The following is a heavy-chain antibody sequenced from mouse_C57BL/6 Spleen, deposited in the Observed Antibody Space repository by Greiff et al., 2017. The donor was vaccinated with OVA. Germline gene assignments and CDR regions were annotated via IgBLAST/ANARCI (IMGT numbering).Heavy chain of an antibody. Sequence: EVKLMESVAELVRPGASVKLSCTASGFNIKNTYMHWVKQRPEQGLEWIGRIDPANGNTKYAPKFQGQATITADTSSNTAYLQLSSLTSEDTAIYYCVLDSSGYSYFDCWGQGTTLTVSS. CDR2: IDPANGNT. CDR3: VLDSSGYSYFDC. CDR1: GFNIKNTY. V-gene: IGHV14-3*01. D-gene: IGHD3-2*02. J-gene: IGHJ2*01.